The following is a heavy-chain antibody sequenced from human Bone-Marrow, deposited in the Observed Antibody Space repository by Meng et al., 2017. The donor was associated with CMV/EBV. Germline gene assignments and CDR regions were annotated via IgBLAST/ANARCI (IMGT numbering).Heavy chain of an antibody. J-gene: IGHJ5*02. CDR3: VRLMVRVVIGP. D-gene: IGHD3-10*01. CDR2: MNPYSGNA. CDR1: GYTFTNYD. Sequence: ASVKVSCKDSGYTFTNYDINWVRQASGQGLEWLGWMNPYSGNAGYGQKFQARITMTRDTSISTAYMELTNLTPDDTAVYFCVRLMVRVVIGPWGQGTLVTVSS. V-gene: IGHV1-8*01.